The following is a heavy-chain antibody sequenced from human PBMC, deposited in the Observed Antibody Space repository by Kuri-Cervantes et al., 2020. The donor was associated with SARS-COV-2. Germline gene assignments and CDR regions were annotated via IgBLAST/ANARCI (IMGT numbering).Heavy chain of an antibody. Sequence: GGSLRLSCAASGFTFSNYDIHWVRQAPGKGLEWVAVISYDGSNKYYADSVKGRFTISRDNSKNTLYLQMNSLRAEDTSVYYCAKDSRIWGVLDYWGQGTLVTVSS. D-gene: IGHD7-27*01. CDR3: AKDSRIWGVLDY. CDR1: GFTFSNYD. J-gene: IGHJ4*02. V-gene: IGHV3-30*18. CDR2: ISYDGSNK.